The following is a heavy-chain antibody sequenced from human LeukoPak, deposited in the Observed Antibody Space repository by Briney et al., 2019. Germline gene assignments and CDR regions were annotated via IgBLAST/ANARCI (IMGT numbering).Heavy chain of an antibody. J-gene: IGHJ2*01. CDR1: GGTFSSYA. CDR2: IIPILGIA. Sequence: SVKVSCKASGGTFSSYAISWVRQAPGQGLEWMGRIIPILGIANYAQKFQGRVTITADKSTSTAYMELSSLRSEDTAVYYCARRVLLSESHWYFDLWGRGTLVTVSS. D-gene: IGHD3-10*01. V-gene: IGHV1-69*04. CDR3: ARRVLLSESHWYFDL.